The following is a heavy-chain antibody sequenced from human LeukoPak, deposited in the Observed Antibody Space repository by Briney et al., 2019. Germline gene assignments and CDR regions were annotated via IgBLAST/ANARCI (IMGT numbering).Heavy chain of an antibody. CDR1: GYTFTSYD. J-gene: IGHJ3*02. D-gene: IGHD5-24*01. CDR3: ARVRDGYNDAYDI. Sequence: ASVKVSCKASGYTFTSYDINWVRQATGQGLEWMGWMNSNSGNTGYAQKFQARVTFTRITSMSTAYMELRSLRSEDTAVYYCARVRDGYNDAYDIWGQGTMVTVHS. CDR2: MNSNSGNT. V-gene: IGHV1-8*01.